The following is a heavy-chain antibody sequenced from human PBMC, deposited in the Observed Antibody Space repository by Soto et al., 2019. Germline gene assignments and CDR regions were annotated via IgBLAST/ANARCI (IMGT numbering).Heavy chain of an antibody. V-gene: IGHV1-46*01. Sequence: ASVKVSCKASGYTFTSYYMHWLRQTPGQGLEWMGIINPSGGSTSYAQKFQGRVTMTRDTSTSTVYMELSSLRSEDTAVYYCASLTAKKYYYGMDVWGQGTTVTVSS. CDR1: GYTFTSYY. J-gene: IGHJ6*02. CDR3: ASLTAKKYYYGMDV. D-gene: IGHD5-18*01. CDR2: INPSGGST.